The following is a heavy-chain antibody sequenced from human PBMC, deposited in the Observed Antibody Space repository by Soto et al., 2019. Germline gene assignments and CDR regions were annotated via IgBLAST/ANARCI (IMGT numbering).Heavy chain of an antibody. V-gene: IGHV3-30*18. CDR1: GFTFSSYG. D-gene: IGHD2-2*01. Sequence: GGSLRLSCAASGFTFSSYGMHWVRQAPGKGLEWVAVISYDGSNKYYADSVKGRFTISRDNSKNTLYLQMNSLRAEDTAVYYCAKVYCTTTSCYRKRISGHFHYWGQGP. CDR2: ISYDGSNK. CDR3: AKVYCTTTSCYRKRISGHFHY. J-gene: IGHJ4*02.